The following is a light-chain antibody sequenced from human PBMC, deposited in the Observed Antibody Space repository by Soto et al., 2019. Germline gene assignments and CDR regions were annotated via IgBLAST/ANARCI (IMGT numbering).Light chain of an antibody. V-gene: IGKV1-27*01. CDR1: QGISNS. Sequence: DIQMTQFPASLSASVGDRVTITCWASQGISNSLAWYQQKAGKAPSLLIFAASTLQSGVPSRFSGSGSGTDFTLTISSLQPEDVATYYCQSYNSAPPVTFGPGTKVDIK. J-gene: IGKJ3*01. CDR2: AAS. CDR3: QSYNSAPPVT.